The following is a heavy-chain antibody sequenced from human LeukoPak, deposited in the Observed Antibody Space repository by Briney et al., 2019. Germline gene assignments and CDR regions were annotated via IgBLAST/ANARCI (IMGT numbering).Heavy chain of an antibody. J-gene: IGHJ4*02. Sequence: PGGSLRLSCAASGFPFSSYGMSWVRQAPGKGLEWVSAISGSGGSTYYADSVKGRFTISRDNSKNTLYLQMNSLRAEDTAVYYCAKFAPEGSYYYDSSGYYYEWGQGTLVTVSS. CDR2: ISGSGGST. D-gene: IGHD3-22*01. V-gene: IGHV3-23*01. CDR1: GFPFSSYG. CDR3: AKFAPEGSYYYDSSGYYYE.